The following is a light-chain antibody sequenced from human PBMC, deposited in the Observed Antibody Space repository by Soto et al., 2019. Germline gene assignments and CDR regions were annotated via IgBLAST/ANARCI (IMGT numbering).Light chain of an antibody. Sequence: GDRVTITCWASQSISDSLAWYQQKPGKAPFLLISDASNLESGVPSRFSGSGSGTDFTLTISSLQPEDFATYYCQQANSFPLTFGGGAKV. V-gene: IGKV1-12*01. J-gene: IGKJ4*01. CDR1: QSISDS. CDR2: DAS. CDR3: QQANSFPLT.